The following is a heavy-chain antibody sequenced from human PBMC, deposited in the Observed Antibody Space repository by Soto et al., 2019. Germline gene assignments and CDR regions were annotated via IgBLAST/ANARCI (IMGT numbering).Heavy chain of an antibody. V-gene: IGHV4-30-4*01. CDR1: GGSIISGDYY. J-gene: IGHJ6*02. CDR2: IYYSGDT. Sequence: SETLSLTCTVSGGSIISGDYYWSWIRQTPGKGLEWIGYIYYSGDTNYNPSLKSRVIISVDTSKNQFSLKLSSVTAADTAVYYCARVRGSPHYYYYGMDVWGQGTTVTVSS. D-gene: IGHD1-26*01. CDR3: ARVRGSPHYYYYGMDV.